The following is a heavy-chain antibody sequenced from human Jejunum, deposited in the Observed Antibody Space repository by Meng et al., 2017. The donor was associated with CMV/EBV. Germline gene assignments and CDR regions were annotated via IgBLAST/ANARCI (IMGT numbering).Heavy chain of an antibody. Sequence: SCAASGVAFSGYWMHWVRQAPGKGLVWVSRINSDGSTTNYADSVKGRFTISRDNAKNTLYLQMNSLRAEDTAVYYCASSIEATGDHWGQGTLVTVSS. J-gene: IGHJ4*02. V-gene: IGHV3-74*01. CDR3: ASSIEATGDH. CDR2: INSDGSTT. CDR1: GVAFSGYW. D-gene: IGHD6-13*01.